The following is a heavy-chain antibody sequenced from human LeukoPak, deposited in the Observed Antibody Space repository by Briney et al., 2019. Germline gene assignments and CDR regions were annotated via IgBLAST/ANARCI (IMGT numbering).Heavy chain of an antibody. CDR3: ARVPIIRGVLDY. V-gene: IGHV4-30-4*01. J-gene: IGHJ4*02. D-gene: IGHD3-10*01. Sequence: SETLSLTCTVSGGSLSSGDYYWHWLRQPPGKGLEWIGYISYSGNTYYNPSLKSRVTISPDTSKNQFSLKLSSVSATDTAVYFCARVPIIRGVLDYWGQGTLVTVSS. CDR1: GGSLSSGDYY. CDR2: ISYSGNT.